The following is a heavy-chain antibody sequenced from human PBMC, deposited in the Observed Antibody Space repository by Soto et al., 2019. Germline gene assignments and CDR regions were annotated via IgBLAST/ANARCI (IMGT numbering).Heavy chain of an antibody. D-gene: IGHD3-10*01. CDR2: IRSKAYGGTT. CDR1: GFTFGDYA. Sequence: GGSLRLSCTASGFTFGDYAMSWVRQAPGKGLEWVGFIRSKAYGGTTEYAASVKGRFTISRDDSKSIAYLQMNSLKTEDTAVYCCTRENYYGFDPWGQGTLVTVSS. CDR3: TRENYYGFDP. J-gene: IGHJ5*02. V-gene: IGHV3-49*04.